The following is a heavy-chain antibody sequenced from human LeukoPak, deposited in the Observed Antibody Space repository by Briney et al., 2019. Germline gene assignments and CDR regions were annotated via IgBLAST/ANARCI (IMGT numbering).Heavy chain of an antibody. V-gene: IGHV3-23*01. D-gene: IGHD6-13*01. CDR1: GFTFSSYA. Sequence: GGSLRLSCAASGFTFSSYAMSWVRQAPGKGLEWVSAISGSGGITYYADSVKGRFTISRDNSKNTLYLQVNSLRAEDMALYYCAKDIAAAMDAFDIWGQGTMVTVSS. CDR3: AKDIAAAMDAFDI. CDR2: ISGSGGIT. J-gene: IGHJ3*02.